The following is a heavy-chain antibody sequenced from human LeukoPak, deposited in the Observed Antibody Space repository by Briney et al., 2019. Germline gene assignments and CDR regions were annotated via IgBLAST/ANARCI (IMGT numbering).Heavy chain of an antibody. V-gene: IGHV3-23*01. CDR3: ARQFGITGTPWFDP. CDR2: ISGSGGST. D-gene: IGHD1-7*01. Sequence: PGGSLRLSCAASGFTFSSYGMSWVRQAPGKGLEWVSAISGSGGSTYYADSVKGRFTISRDNAKNSLYLQMNSLRAEDTAVYYCARQFGITGTPWFDPWGQGTLVTVSS. J-gene: IGHJ5*02. CDR1: GFTFSSYG.